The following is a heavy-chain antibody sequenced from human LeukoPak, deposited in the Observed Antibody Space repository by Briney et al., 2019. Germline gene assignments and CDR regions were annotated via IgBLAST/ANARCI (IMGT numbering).Heavy chain of an antibody. V-gene: IGHV4-39*07. CDR1: GDSVSSSGYF. CDR2: MFYSGSA. Sequence: PSETLSLTCTVSGDSVSSSGYFWGWIRQPPGKGLEWIGSMFYSGSAYYNPSLKSRVTISVDTSKNQFSLQLSSVTAADTAVYYCARNYFDSGGFSIIHYYFDYWGQGSLVTVSS. J-gene: IGHJ4*02. CDR3: ARNYFDSGGFSIIHYYFDY. D-gene: IGHD3-22*01.